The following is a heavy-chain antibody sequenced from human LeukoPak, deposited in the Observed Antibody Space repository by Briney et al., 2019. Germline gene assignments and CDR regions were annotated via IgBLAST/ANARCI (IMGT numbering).Heavy chain of an antibody. V-gene: IGHV1-2*02. CDR1: GYTFTGYY. D-gene: IGHD6-19*01. CDR2: INPNSGGT. J-gene: IGHJ4*02. CDR3: ATGMASSGWGLVD. Sequence: ASVKVSCKASGYTFTGYYMRWVRQAPGQGLEWMGWINPNSGGTNYAQKFQGRVTMTRDTSISTAYMELSSLRSEDTAVYYCATGMASSGWGLVDWGQGTLVTVSS.